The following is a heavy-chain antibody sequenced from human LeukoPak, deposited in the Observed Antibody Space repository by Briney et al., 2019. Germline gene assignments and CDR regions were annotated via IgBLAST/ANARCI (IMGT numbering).Heavy chain of an antibody. Sequence: GGSLRLSCAASGFTFSSYWMSWVRQAPGKGLEWVASISDDGGRIHYVDSVKGRFTISRDNAKNSLYLQMNNLRAEDTAMYNCSRCEDYWGQGTLVTVSS. J-gene: IGHJ4*02. CDR1: GFTFSSYW. CDR2: ISDDGGRI. V-gene: IGHV3-7*01. CDR3: SRCEDY.